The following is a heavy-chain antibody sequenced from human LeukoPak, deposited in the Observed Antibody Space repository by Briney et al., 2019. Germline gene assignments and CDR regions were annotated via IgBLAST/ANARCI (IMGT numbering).Heavy chain of an antibody. CDR2: INPNGGGT. Sequence: GASVTVSCKASGYSFTGYFIYWVRQAPGQGLEWMGWINPNGGGTSCAQKFQGRVTMTRDTSISTAYMELSRLGSDDTVVYYCARRYSPTGPFDYWGQGTLVTVSS. CDR3: ARRYSPTGPFDY. J-gene: IGHJ4*02. V-gene: IGHV1-2*02. D-gene: IGHD1-14*01. CDR1: GYSFTGYF.